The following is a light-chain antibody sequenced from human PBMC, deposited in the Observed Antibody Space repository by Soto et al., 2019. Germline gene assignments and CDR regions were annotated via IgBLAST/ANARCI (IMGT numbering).Light chain of an antibody. Sequence: QSVLTQPPSVSGAPGQRVTISCTGSSSNIGAGYDVHWYQQLPGTAPKLLIYVNNNRPSGVPDRFSGSKSGTSASLAITVLQAEDEADYYCQSYDSSLSAVVFGGGTKLTVL. V-gene: IGLV1-40*01. CDR1: SSNIGAGYD. J-gene: IGLJ2*01. CDR3: QSYDSSLSAVV. CDR2: VNN.